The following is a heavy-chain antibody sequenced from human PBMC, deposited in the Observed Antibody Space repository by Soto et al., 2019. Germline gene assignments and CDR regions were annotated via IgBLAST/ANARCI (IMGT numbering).Heavy chain of an antibody. CDR2: IIPIFGTA. Sequence: SVKVSCKASGGTFSSYAISWVRQAPGQGLEWMGGIIPIFGTANYAQKFQGRVTITADESTSTAYMELSSLRSEDTAVYYCARNYDSSGCLGYWGQGTPVTVSS. J-gene: IGHJ4*02. CDR1: GGTFSSYA. V-gene: IGHV1-69*13. CDR3: ARNYDSSGCLGY. D-gene: IGHD3-22*01.